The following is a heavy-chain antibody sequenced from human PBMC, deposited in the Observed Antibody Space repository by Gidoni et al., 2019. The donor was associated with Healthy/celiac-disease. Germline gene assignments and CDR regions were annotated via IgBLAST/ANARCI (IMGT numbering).Heavy chain of an antibody. CDR1: GFTFSSYA. J-gene: IGHJ4*02. Sequence: QVQLVESGGGVVQPGRSLRLSCAASGFTFSSYAMPWVRQAPGKGLEWVAVISYDGSNKYYADSVKGRFTISRDNSKNTLYLQMNSLRAEDTAVYYCARTPRGDYFDYWGQGTLVTVSS. CDR2: ISYDGSNK. CDR3: ARTPRGDYFDY. D-gene: IGHD3-10*01. V-gene: IGHV3-30*04.